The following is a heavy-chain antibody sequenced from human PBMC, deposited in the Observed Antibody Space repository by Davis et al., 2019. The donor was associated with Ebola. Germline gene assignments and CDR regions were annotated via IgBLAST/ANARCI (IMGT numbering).Heavy chain of an antibody. CDR3: ARGESGYDHFDY. J-gene: IGHJ4*02. Sequence: MPSETLSLTCTVSGDSISTYYWSXXXXPQGKGLEWIGYIYYSGSTNYNPSLKSRVTISLGTSKNQFSLKLSSVTAADTAVYYCARGESGYDHFDYWGQGTLVTVSS. V-gene: IGHV4-59*08. D-gene: IGHD5-12*01. CDR1: GDSISTYY. CDR2: IYYSGST.